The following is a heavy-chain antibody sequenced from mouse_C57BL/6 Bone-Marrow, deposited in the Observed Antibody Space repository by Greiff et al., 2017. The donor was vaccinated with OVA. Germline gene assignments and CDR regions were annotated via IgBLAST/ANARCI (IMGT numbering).Heavy chain of an antibody. CDR2: IDPETGGT. D-gene: IGHD2-5*01. V-gene: IGHV1-15*01. J-gene: IGHJ2*01. CDR3: TRSYSKYGDFDY. Sequence: QVHVKQSGAELVRPGASVTLSCKASGYTFTDYEMHWVKQTPVHGLEWIGAIDPETGGTAYNQKFKGKAILTADKSSSTAYMELRSLTSEDSAVYYCTRSYSKYGDFDYWGQGTTLTVSS. CDR1: GYTFTDYE.